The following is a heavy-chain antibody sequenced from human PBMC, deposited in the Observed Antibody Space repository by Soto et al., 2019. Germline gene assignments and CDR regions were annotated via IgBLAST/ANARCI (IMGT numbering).Heavy chain of an antibody. J-gene: IGHJ6*02. CDR2: ISAYNGNT. D-gene: IGHD2-8*01. CDR1: GYTFTSYG. CDR3: AREGPNIVLMVYALRNKSGYYGMDV. Sequence: ASVKVSCKASGYTFTSYGISWVRQAPGQGLEWMGWISAYNGNTNYAQKLQGRVTMTTDTSTSTAYMELRSLRSDDTAVYYCAREGPNIVLMVYALRNKSGYYGMDVWGQGTTVTVSS. V-gene: IGHV1-18*01.